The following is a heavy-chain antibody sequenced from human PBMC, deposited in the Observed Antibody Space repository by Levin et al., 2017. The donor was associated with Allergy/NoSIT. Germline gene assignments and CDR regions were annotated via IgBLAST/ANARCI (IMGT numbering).Heavy chain of an antibody. J-gene: IGHJ5*02. CDR2: IWFDESVE. D-gene: IGHD5-18*01. CDR3: ARGFEGYTHALVFDP. CDR1: GFRFNTYG. Sequence: QTGGSLRLSCAASGFRFNTYGMHWVRQAPGKGLEWVAVIWFDESVEYYADSVKGRFTISRDNSKNTLYLQMDSLRDDDTAVYFCARGFEGYTHALVFDPWGQGTLVTVSS. V-gene: IGHV3-33*01.